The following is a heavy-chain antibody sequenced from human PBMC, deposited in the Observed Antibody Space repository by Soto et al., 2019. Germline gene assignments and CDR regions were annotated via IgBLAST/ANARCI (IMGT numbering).Heavy chain of an antibody. CDR2: FDPEDGET. D-gene: IGHD4-17*01. Sequence: ASVKVSCKVSGYTLTELSMHWVRQAPGKGLEWMGGFDPEDGETIYAQKFQGRVTMTEDTSTDTAYMELSSLRSEDTAVCYCATDRLDYGDYYRFDYWSQGTLVTVSS. J-gene: IGHJ4*02. CDR1: GYTLTELS. CDR3: ATDRLDYGDYYRFDY. V-gene: IGHV1-24*01.